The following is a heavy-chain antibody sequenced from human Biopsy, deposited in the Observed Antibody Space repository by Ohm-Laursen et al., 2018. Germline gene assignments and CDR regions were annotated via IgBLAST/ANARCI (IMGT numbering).Heavy chain of an antibody. Sequence: SDTLSLTCTVSGGSLNSYSWSWIRQPAGKGLEWIGQIYTSGITNYDPSLKSRVTMSVDTSKNKFSLRVSSVTAADTAVYYCARDRDRRGWFDPWGQGTLVTVSS. V-gene: IGHV4-4*07. D-gene: IGHD1-14*01. CDR2: IYTSGIT. CDR3: ARDRDRRGWFDP. CDR1: GGSLNSYS. J-gene: IGHJ5*02.